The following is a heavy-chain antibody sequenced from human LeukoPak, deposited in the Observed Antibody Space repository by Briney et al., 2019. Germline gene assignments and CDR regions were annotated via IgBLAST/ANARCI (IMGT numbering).Heavy chain of an antibody. CDR1: GGSISSSSYY. CDR3: VRDPPNGWELNNWFDP. J-gene: IGHJ5*02. Sequence: KPSETLSLTCTVSGGSISSSSYYWGWIRQPPGKGLEWIGSIYYSGSTYYNPSLKSRVTISVDTSKNQFSLKLSSVTAADTAVYYCVRDPPNGWELNNWFDPWGQGTLVTVSS. D-gene: IGHD1-26*01. V-gene: IGHV4-39*07. CDR2: IYYSGST.